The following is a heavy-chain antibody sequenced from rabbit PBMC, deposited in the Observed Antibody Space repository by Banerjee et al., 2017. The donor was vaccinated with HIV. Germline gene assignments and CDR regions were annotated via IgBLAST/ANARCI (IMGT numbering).Heavy chain of an antibody. J-gene: IGHJ2*02. CDR3: ARGDAAGYGDAFDS. Sequence: QEQLAESGGGLVKPEGSLKLSCKASGFTLSSYVMCWVRPAPGKGLEWIACINAGSSGVTDYASWAKGRFTISKTSSTTVTLQMTSLTAADTATYFCARGDAAGYGDAFDSWGPGTLVTVS. D-gene: IGHD6-1*01. CDR1: GFTLSSYV. V-gene: IGHV1S45*01. CDR2: INAGSSGVT.